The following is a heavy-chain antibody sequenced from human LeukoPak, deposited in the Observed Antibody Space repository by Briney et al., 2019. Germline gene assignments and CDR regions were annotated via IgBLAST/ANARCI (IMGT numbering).Heavy chain of an antibody. CDR3: ASWGSGRKTFDY. CDR1: GGSIIDYY. J-gene: IGHJ4*02. Sequence: SETLSLTCTVSGGSIIDYYWSWIRQSAGKGLEWIGRIYTSGSTNYNPSLKSRVTMSVDTSKNQFSLKLTSATAADTAVYYCASWGSGRKTFDYWGQGTLVTVSS. V-gene: IGHV4-4*07. D-gene: IGHD3-10*01. CDR2: IYTSGST.